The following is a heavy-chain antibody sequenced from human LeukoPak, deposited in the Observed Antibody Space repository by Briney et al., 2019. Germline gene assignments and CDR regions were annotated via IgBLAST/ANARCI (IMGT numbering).Heavy chain of an antibody. V-gene: IGHV4-59*01. D-gene: IGHD5-18*01. CDR3: ARAGGGYSFGFDY. CDR2: IYYSGST. CDR1: GGSISSYY. Sequence: SETLSLTCTVSGGSISSYYWSWIRQPPGKGLEWIGYIYYSGSTNYNPSLKSRVTISVATSKNQFSLKLSSVTAADTAVYYCARAGGGYSFGFDYWGQGTLVTVSS. J-gene: IGHJ4*02.